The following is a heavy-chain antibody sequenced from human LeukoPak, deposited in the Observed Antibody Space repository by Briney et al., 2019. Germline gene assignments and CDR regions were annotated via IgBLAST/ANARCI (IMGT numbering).Heavy chain of an antibody. CDR3: ARGGRPDEYGSGGYRIDY. CDR2: INPSAGST. CDR1: GYTLTRYY. V-gene: IGHV1-46*01. J-gene: IGHJ4*02. D-gene: IGHD3-10*01. Sequence: GASVKVSCKASGYTLTRYYMHWVRQAPGQGLEWMGIINPSAGSTSYAQKFQGRVTMTRDTSTSTVYMEVSSLRSEDTALYYCARGGRPDEYGSGGYRIDYWGQGTLVTVSS.